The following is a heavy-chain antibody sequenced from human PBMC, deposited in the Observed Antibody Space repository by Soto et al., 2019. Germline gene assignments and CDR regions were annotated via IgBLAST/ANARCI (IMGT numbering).Heavy chain of an antibody. CDR3: AIDSSSSDYYYYMDV. V-gene: IGHV4-34*01. CDR2: INHSGST. J-gene: IGHJ6*03. Sequence: SETLSLTCAVYGGSFSGYYWSWIRQPPGKGLEWIGEINHSGSTNYNPSLKSRVTISVDTSKNQFSLKLSSVTAADTAVYYCAIDSSSSDYYYYMDVWGKGTTVTVSS. D-gene: IGHD6-6*01. CDR1: GGSFSGYY.